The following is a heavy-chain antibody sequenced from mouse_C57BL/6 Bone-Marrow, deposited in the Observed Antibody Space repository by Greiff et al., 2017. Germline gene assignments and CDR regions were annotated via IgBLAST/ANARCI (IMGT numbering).Heavy chain of an antibody. CDR3: SEDSAVYYCAMKFYYAMDY. J-gene: IGHJ4*01. CDR1: YTFSRRVH. Sequence: QVQLQQSGPELARPWASVKISCQAFYTFSRRVHFAIWDTNYWMQWVIQRPGQGLEWIGAIYPGNGDTSDNQKFKVRAALTSDKSSCTAYMRLSSLTSEDSAVYYCAMKFYYAMDYWGQGTSGTVSS. V-gene: IGHV1-87*01. CDR2: GQGLEWIG.